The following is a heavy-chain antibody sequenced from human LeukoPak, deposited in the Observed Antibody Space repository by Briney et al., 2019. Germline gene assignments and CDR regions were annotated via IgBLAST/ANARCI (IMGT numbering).Heavy chain of an antibody. CDR1: GYTLTELS. Sequence: GASVKVSCKVSGYTLTELSIHWVRQAPGQGLEWMGMIYPRDGSTSYAQKFQGRVTVTRDTSTSTVHMELSGLRSEDTAVYYRARDQEGFDYWGQGTLVTVSS. J-gene: IGHJ4*02. CDR2: IYPRDGST. CDR3: ARDQEGFDY. V-gene: IGHV1-46*01.